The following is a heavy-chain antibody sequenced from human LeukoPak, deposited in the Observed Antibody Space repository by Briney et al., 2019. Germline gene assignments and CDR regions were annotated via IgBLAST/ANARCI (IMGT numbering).Heavy chain of an antibody. CDR3: AKDMYYYDSSGSGFDY. J-gene: IGHJ4*02. V-gene: IGHV3-30*02. Sequence: GGSLRLSCAASGFTFSSYGMHWVRQAPGKGLEGVAFIRYDGSNKYYADSVKGRFTISRDNSKNTLYLQMNSLRAEDTAVYYCAKDMYYYDSSGSGFDYWGQGTLVTVSS. D-gene: IGHD3-22*01. CDR2: IRYDGSNK. CDR1: GFTFSSYG.